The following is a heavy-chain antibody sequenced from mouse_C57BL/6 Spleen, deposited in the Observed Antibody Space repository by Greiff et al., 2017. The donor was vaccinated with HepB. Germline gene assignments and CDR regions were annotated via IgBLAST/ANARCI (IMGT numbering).Heavy chain of an antibody. CDR3: ARTLDSSGYIAY. D-gene: IGHD3-2*02. J-gene: IGHJ3*01. V-gene: IGHV1-61*01. CDR2: IYPSDSET. CDR1: GYTFTSYW. Sequence: VQLQQPGAELVRPGSSVKLSCKASGYTFTSYWMDWVKQRPGQGLEWIGNIYPSDSETHYNQKFKDKATLTVDKSSSTAYMQLSSLTSEDSAVYYCARTLDSSGYIAYWGQGTLVTVSA.